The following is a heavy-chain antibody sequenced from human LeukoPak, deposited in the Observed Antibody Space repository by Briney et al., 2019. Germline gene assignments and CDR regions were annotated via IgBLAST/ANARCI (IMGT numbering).Heavy chain of an antibody. J-gene: IGHJ4*02. CDR3: AGGSHRGYCTTSDCYTVDY. D-gene: IGHD2-8*01. V-gene: IGHV3-7*01. CDR2: IKQDGSEK. Sequence: GGSLRLSCAASGFKFSSNWMSWVRQAPGKGLEWVANIKQDGSEKYYVDSVKGRFTISRDNAKNSLYLQMNSLRAEDTAVYYCAGGSHRGYCTTSDCYTVDYWGQGTLVSVSS. CDR1: GFKFSSNW.